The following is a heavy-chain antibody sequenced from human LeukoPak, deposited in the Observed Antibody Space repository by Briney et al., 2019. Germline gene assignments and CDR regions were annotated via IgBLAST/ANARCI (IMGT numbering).Heavy chain of an antibody. V-gene: IGHV1-46*01. CDR2: INPSGGST. J-gene: IGHJ6*03. CDR1: GYTFTSYY. CDR3: AIGSHSSSWYTNYYYYMDV. D-gene: IGHD6-13*01. Sequence: ASVKVSCKASGYTFTSYYMHWVRQAPGQGLEWMGIINPSGGSTSYAQKFQGRVTMTRDTSTSTVYMELSSLRSEDTAVYYCAIGSHSSSWYTNYYYYMDVWGKGTTVTISS.